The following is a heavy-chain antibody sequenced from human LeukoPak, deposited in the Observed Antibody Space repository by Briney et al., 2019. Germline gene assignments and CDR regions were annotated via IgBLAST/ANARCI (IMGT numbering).Heavy chain of an antibody. D-gene: IGHD1-26*01. CDR1: GFTFSSYD. CDR3: ARASKVVGGIDY. J-gene: IGHJ4*02. CDR2: SGTTGDT. Sequence: GGSLRLSCAASGFTFSSYDMHWVRQATGKGPEWVSVSGTTGDTYYAVSVKDRFTTSRENAKNSFYLQMNSLTAGDAAVYYCARASKVVGGIDYWGQGTLVTVSS. V-gene: IGHV3-13*01.